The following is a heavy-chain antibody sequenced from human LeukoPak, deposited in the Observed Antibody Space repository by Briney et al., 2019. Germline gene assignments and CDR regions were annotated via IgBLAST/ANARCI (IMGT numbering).Heavy chain of an antibody. V-gene: IGHV3-23*01. CDR1: GFIFSTHE. CDR2: ISGSGGST. CDR3: AKDRSYDFWSGSTGSNRYMDV. Sequence: GGSLRLSCTASGFIFSTHEMNWVRQAPGKGLEWVSAISGSGGSTYYADSVKGRFTISRDNSKNTLYLQMNSLRAEDTAVYYCAKDRSYDFWSGSTGSNRYMDVWGKGTTVTVSS. D-gene: IGHD3-3*01. J-gene: IGHJ6*03.